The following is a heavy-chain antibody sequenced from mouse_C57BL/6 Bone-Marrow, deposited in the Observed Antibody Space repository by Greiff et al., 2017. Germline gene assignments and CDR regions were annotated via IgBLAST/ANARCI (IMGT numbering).Heavy chain of an antibody. D-gene: IGHD2-5*01. V-gene: IGHV1-55*01. CDR3: ARPYYSNYWYFDV. J-gene: IGHJ1*03. Sequence: QVQLQQPGAELVKPGASVKLSCKASGYTFTSYWITWVKQRPGQGLEWIGDIYPGSGSTNYNEKFKSKATLTVDTASSTAYMQLSSLTSEDSAVYYCARPYYSNYWYFDVWGTGTTVTVSS. CDR1: GYTFTSYW. CDR2: IYPGSGST.